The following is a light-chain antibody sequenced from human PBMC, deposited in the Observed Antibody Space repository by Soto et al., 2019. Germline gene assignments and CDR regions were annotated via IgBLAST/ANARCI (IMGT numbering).Light chain of an antibody. CDR2: DVS. CDR1: SSDVGGYNY. Sequence: QSALTQPRSVSGSPGQSVAISCTGTSSDVGGYNYVSWYQQHPGKAPKVMIYDVSKRPSGVPDRFSGSKSGNTASLTISGLQAEDEADYYCCSYAGSYTYVFGTGTKATGL. J-gene: IGLJ1*01. V-gene: IGLV2-11*01. CDR3: CSYAGSYTYV.